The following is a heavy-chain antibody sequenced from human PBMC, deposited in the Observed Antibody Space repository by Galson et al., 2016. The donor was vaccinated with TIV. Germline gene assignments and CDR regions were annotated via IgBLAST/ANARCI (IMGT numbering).Heavy chain of an antibody. J-gene: IGHJ4*02. D-gene: IGHD4-23*01. CDR3: AGGGTDYGGSGYLDY. Sequence: SVKVSCKASTYTSTNYYMHWVRQAPGQGLEWMGIISPSGSRTTFAPNFQGRLTMTRDTSTSTVYMDLSSLKSEDTAVYYWAGGGTDYGGSGYLDYWGQGTLVTVSS. CDR2: ISPSGSRT. CDR1: TYTSTNYY. V-gene: IGHV1-46*01.